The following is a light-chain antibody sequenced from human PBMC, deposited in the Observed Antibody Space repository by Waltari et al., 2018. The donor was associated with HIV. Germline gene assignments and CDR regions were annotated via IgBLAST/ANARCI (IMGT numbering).Light chain of an antibody. CDR1: TLDDKY. CDR2: QDD. Sequence: SYELTQPPSVSVSPGQAATITCSGDTLDDKYVCWYQQKPGRSPVLLISQDDKRLSGIPDRFSGSNSGNTATLTISGTQTMDEADYYCQAWDSGTGVFGTGTTVTVL. V-gene: IGLV3-1*01. J-gene: IGLJ1*01. CDR3: QAWDSGTGV.